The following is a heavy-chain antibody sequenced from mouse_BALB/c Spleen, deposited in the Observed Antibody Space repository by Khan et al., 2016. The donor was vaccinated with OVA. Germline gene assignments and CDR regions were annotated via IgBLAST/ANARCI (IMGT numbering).Heavy chain of an antibody. J-gene: IGHJ2*01. CDR2: IYPGSDNA. CDR1: GYTFTYYV. Sequence: QVQLQQSGPELVKPGASVKMSCKASGYTFTYYVITWVKQRTGQGLEWLGEIYPGSDNAYYNERFKGKATLTADNSSNTTHMQLSSLTSEDSAVYFCARGDGYYVYFDYWGQGTTLTVSS. CDR3: ARGDGYYVYFDY. D-gene: IGHD2-3*01. V-gene: IGHV1-81*01.